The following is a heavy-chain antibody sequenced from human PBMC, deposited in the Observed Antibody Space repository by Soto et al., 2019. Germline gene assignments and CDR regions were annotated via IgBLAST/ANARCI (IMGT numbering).Heavy chain of an antibody. V-gene: IGHV1-18*04. CDR3: ARARMFSGAHHDY. CDR1: GYTFTNFG. J-gene: IGHJ4*02. CDR2: ITPYNGNA. D-gene: IGHD1-26*01. Sequence: QVHLVQSGAVVENPGASVKVSCKASGYTFTNFGINWVRQAPGQGLEWMGWITPYNGNANYPQKHQDRLTITTDTSTNTDYLELRSLRSDDTAGYFCARARMFSGAHHDYWGQGTRVTVSS.